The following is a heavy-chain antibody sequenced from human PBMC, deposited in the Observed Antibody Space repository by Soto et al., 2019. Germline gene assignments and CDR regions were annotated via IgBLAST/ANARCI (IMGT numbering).Heavy chain of an antibody. CDR1: GFTFSSYA. J-gene: IGHJ4*02. Sequence: GGSLRLSCAASGFTFSSYAMHWVRQAPGKGLEWVAVISYDGSNKYYADSVKGRFTISRDNSKNTLYLQMNSLRAEDTAVYYCASEYATLFDYWGQGTLVTVSS. V-gene: IGHV3-30-3*01. CDR2: ISYDGSNK. D-gene: IGHD2-8*01. CDR3: ASEYATLFDY.